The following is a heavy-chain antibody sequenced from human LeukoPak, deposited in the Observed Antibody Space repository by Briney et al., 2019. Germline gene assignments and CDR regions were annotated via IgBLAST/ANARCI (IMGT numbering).Heavy chain of an antibody. V-gene: IGHV1-46*01. CDR1: GYTFTSYY. J-gene: IGHJ6*03. Sequence: ASVKVSCKASGYTFTSYYMHWVRQAPGQGLEWMGIINPSGGSTSYAQKFQGRVTMTRDMSTSTVYMELRSLRSDDTAVYYCARTLWFGELLFGRSYYYYMDVWGKGTTVTVSS. D-gene: IGHD3-10*01. CDR2: INPSGGST. CDR3: ARTLWFGELLFGRSYYYYMDV.